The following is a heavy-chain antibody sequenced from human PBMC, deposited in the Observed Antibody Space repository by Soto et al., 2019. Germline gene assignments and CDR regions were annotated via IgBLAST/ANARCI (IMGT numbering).Heavy chain of an antibody. J-gene: IGHJ6*03. CDR3: ASSAKTYYDFWSGYQTTNYYYYYMDV. CDR2: IYSGGST. V-gene: IGHV3-53*04. Sequence: GGSLRLSCAASGFTVSSNYMSWVRQAPGKGLEWVSVIYSGGSTYYADSVKGRFTISRHNSKNTLYLQMNSLRAEDTAVYYCASSAKTYYDFWSGYQTTNYYYYYMDVWGKGTTVTVSS. CDR1: GFTVSSNY. D-gene: IGHD3-3*01.